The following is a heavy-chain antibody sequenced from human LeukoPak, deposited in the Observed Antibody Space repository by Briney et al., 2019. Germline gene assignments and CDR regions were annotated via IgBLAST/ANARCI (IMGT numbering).Heavy chain of an antibody. V-gene: IGHV4-31*03. CDR2: IYKTGST. CDR3: ARDVLR. CDR1: GGSITSGGYY. Sequence: PSQTLSLTCTVSGGSITSGGYYWSWIRQRPGKGLEWIGYIYKTGSTYYNPSLKSRVTMSVDTSRNQFSLKLNSVTAADMAVYYCARDVLRWGQGTLATVSS. J-gene: IGHJ4*02.